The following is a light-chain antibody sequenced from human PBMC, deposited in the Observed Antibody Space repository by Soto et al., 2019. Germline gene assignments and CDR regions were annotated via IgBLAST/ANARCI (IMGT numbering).Light chain of an antibody. J-gene: IGKJ1*01. V-gene: IGKV1-5*01. CDR2: DVS. CDR1: QCISAW. Sequence: DIQMTQSPSTLSASVGDRVTITCRASQCISAWLAWYQQKPGKAPNLLIYDVSTLDSGVPSRFSGSASGTEFTLTISSLESDDFATYYCQQYHRYSTFGQGTKVDI. CDR3: QQYHRYST.